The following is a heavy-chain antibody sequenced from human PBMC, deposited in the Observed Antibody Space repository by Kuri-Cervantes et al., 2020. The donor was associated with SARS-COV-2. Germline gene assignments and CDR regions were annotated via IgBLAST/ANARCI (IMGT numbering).Heavy chain of an antibody. CDR3: ARDLGVSGWYSVSWEEGYGMDV. CDR1: GFTFSSYA. V-gene: IGHV3-30*07. J-gene: IGHJ6*02. CDR2: ISYDGSNK. Sequence: GESLKISCAASGFTFSSYAMHWVRQAPGKGLEWVAVISYDGSNKYYADSVKGRFTVSRDNSKNTLYLQMNSLRAEDTAVYYCARDLGVSGWYSVSWEEGYGMDVWGQGTTVTVSS. D-gene: IGHD6-19*01.